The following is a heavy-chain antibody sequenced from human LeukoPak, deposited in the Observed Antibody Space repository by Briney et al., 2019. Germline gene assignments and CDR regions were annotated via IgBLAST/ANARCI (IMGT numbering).Heavy chain of an antibody. CDR2: IYYSGST. V-gene: IGHV4-39*07. CDR1: GGSISSSSYY. J-gene: IGHJ4*02. D-gene: IGHD5-12*01. Sequence: SETLSLTCTVSGGSISSSSYYWGWIRQPPGKGLEWIGSIYYSGSTYYNPSLKSRVTISVDTSKNQFSLKLSSVTAADTAVYYCARYYSGYGRNYFDYWGQGTLVTVSS. CDR3: ARYYSGYGRNYFDY.